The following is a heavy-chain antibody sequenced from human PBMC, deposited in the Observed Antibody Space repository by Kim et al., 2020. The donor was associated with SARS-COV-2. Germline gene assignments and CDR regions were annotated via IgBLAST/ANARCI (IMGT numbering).Heavy chain of an antibody. CDR2: IKSKSDGGTS. CDR1: GIPFSNAW. Sequence: GGSLRLSCAVSGIPFSNAWFNWVRQSPGNGLEWVVRIKSKSDGGTSDLAAPVKGRFAISRDDSKNTLYLVMNNVKTDDSAVYYCTTGSMRWGQGTLVTVS. D-gene: IGHD2-2*01. J-gene: IGHJ4*02. V-gene: IGHV3-15*01. CDR3: TTGSMR.